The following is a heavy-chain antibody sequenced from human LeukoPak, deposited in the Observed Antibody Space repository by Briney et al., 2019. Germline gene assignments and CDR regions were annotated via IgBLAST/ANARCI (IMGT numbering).Heavy chain of an antibody. J-gene: IGHJ5*02. V-gene: IGHV4-59*01. CDR3: ARSLITANWFDP. Sequence: SETLSLTCTVSGASLNSYYWTWIRQPPGKGLEWIGYIYVSGSTNYNPSLKSRVTLSLDTPKNQFSLRLTSVTAADTAVYFCARSLITANWFDPWGQGTLVTVSS. D-gene: IGHD3-16*01. CDR2: IYVSGST. CDR1: GASLNSYY.